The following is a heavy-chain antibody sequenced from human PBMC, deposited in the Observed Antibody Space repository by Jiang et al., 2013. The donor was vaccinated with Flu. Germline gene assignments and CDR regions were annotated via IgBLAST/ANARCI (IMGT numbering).Heavy chain of an antibody. CDR1: SAA. CDR3: ARGVLGWEPHDAFDI. V-gene: IGHV6-1*01. CDR2: TYYRSKWYN. D-gene: IGHD1-26*01. J-gene: IGHJ3*02. Sequence: SAAWNWIRQSPSRGLEWLGRTYYRSKWYNDYAVSVKSRITINPDTSKNQFSLQLNSVTPEDTAVYYCARGVLGWEPHDAFDIWGQGTMVTVSS.